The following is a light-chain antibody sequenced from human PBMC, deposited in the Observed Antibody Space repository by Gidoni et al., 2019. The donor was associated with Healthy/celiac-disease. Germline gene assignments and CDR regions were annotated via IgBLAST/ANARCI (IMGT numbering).Light chain of an antibody. CDR3: QQYNSYSTWT. V-gene: IGKV1-5*03. CDR1: TSISSW. Sequence: DLQMTQSPSTLSASVGDRVTITCRASTSISSWLAWYQQKPGKAPKLLIYKASSLESGVPSRFSGSGSGTEVTLTISSLQPDDFATYYCQQYNSYSTWTFGQGTKVEIK. J-gene: IGKJ1*01. CDR2: KAS.